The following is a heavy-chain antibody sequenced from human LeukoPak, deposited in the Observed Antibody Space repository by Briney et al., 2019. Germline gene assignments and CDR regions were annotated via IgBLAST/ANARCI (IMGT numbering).Heavy chain of an antibody. V-gene: IGHV3-21*01. Sequence: GGSLRLSCAASGFTFSDYSMNWVRQAPGRGLEWVSSISRGSFYIYYADSVKGRFTISRDNAKNSLYLQMNSLRAEDMAVYYCASHAGSSSVWGQGTLVTVSS. J-gene: IGHJ4*02. CDR3: ASHAGSSSV. CDR2: ISRGSFYI. CDR1: GFTFSDYS. D-gene: IGHD6-6*01.